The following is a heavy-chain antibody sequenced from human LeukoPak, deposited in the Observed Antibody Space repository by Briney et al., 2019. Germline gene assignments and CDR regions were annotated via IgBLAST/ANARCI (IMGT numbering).Heavy chain of an antibody. CDR1: GGSFSGYY. V-gene: IGHV4-34*01. CDR2: INHSGST. Sequence: SETLSLTCAVYGGSFSGYYWSWIRQPPGKGLEWIGEINHSGSTNYNPSLKSRVTISVDTSKNQFSLKLSSVTAADTAVYYCARRGVPAAMYGESFDYWGQGTLVTVSS. J-gene: IGHJ4*02. CDR3: ARRGVPAAMYGESFDY. D-gene: IGHD2-2*01.